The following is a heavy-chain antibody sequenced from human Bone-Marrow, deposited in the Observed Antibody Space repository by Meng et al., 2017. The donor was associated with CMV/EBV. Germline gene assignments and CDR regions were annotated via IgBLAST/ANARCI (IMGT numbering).Heavy chain of an antibody. Sequence: GEFLKISCVASGFTFSSYWMGWVRQAPGKGLEWVANIKEDGSEKYYVGSVKGRFTISRDNAKNSLYLQMNSVRVEDTAVYYCAREPRIRGAFDIWGQGTIVTVSS. CDR2: IKEDGSEK. CDR1: GFTFSSYW. D-gene: IGHD2-15*01. CDR3: AREPRIRGAFDI. J-gene: IGHJ3*02. V-gene: IGHV3-7*01.